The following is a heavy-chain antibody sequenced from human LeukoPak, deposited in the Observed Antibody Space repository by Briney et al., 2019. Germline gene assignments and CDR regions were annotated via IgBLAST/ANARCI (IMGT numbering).Heavy chain of an antibody. CDR1: GFTFSDYY. CDR2: ISSSGSTI. Sequence: GGSLRLSCAASGFTFSDYYMSWIRQAPGKGLEWVSYISSSGSTIYYADSVKGRFTISRDDAKNSLYLQMNSLRAEDTAVYYCARGSVDIVATIDYWGQGTLVTVSS. V-gene: IGHV3-11*04. CDR3: ARGSVDIVATIDY. D-gene: IGHD5-12*01. J-gene: IGHJ4*02.